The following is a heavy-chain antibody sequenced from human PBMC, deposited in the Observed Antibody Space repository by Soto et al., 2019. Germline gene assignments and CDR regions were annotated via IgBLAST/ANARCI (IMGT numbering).Heavy chain of an antibody. J-gene: IGHJ6*02. V-gene: IGHV3-23*01. CDR1: GFTLSSYA. CDR3: AKEGPYDFWSGSEDYYGMDV. D-gene: IGHD3-3*01. Sequence: GGSLRLSCVASGFTLSSYAMSWVRQAPGKGLEWVSAISGSGGSTYYADSVKGRFTISRDNSKNTLYLQMNSLRAEDTAVYYCAKEGPYDFWSGSEDYYGMDVWGQGTTVTVSS. CDR2: ISGSGGST.